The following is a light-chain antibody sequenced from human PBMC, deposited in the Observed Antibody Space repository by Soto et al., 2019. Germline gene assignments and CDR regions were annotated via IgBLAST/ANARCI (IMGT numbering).Light chain of an antibody. Sequence: DIVMTQSPDSLAVSLGVRTTINCKSSQSVLYSSNNKNYLAWYQQKPGQPPNLLIYWASTRESGVPDRFSGGGSGTDFTLTISGLQAEDVAVYYCQQYYSTPYTFGQGTRLEIK. J-gene: IGKJ2*01. CDR1: QSVLYSSNNKNY. V-gene: IGKV4-1*01. CDR2: WAS. CDR3: QQYYSTPYT.